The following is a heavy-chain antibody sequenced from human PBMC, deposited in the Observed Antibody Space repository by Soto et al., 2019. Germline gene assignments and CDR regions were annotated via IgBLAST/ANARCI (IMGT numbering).Heavy chain of an antibody. CDR2: IHYSGSA. Sequence: SETLSLTCTVSGGSISSYYWSWIRQPPGKGLEWIGYIHYSGSAKYNPSLKSRVTISADTSKNQFSLKLSSVTAADTAVYYCARGHYDFWSGYFATIDYWGQGTLVTVSS. CDR3: ARGHYDFWSGYFATIDY. CDR1: GGSISSYY. J-gene: IGHJ4*02. D-gene: IGHD3-3*01. V-gene: IGHV4-59*08.